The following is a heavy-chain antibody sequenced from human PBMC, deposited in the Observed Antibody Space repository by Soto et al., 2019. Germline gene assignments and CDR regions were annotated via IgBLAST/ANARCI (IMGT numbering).Heavy chain of an antibody. J-gene: IGHJ6*02. CDR1: GFTFSSYA. V-gene: IGHV3-23*01. CDR2: ISGSGGST. CDR3: ARDPSSYYYDSSGYYPPEVYYYGMDV. Sequence: PGGSLRLSCAASGFTFSSYAMSWVRQAPGKGLEWVSAISGSGGSTYYADSVKGRFTISRDNSKNTLYLQMNSLRAEDTAVYYCARDPSSYYYDSSGYYPPEVYYYGMDVWGQGTTVT. D-gene: IGHD3-22*01.